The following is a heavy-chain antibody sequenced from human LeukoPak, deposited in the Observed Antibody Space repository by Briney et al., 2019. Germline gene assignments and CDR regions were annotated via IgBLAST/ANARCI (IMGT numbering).Heavy chain of an antibody. V-gene: IGHV3-7*01. D-gene: IGHD3-3*01. CDR3: AKGFAYYDFWSGYYSLAAFDI. CDR1: GFTFSSYW. J-gene: IGHJ3*02. CDR2: IKQDGSEK. Sequence: TGGSLRLSCAASGFTFSSYWMSWVRQAPGKGLEWVANIKQDGSEKYYVDSVKGRFTISRNNAKNSLYLQMNSLRAEDTAVYYCAKGFAYYDFWSGYYSLAAFDIWGQGTMVTVSS.